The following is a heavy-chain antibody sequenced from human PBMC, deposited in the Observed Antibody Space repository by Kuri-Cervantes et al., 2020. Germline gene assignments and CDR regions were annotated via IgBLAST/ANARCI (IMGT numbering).Heavy chain of an antibody. CDR3: ARATYYDRSGYYYFDY. J-gene: IGHJ4*02. D-gene: IGHD3-22*01. V-gene: IGHV4-34*01. Sequence: SETLSLTCAVYGGSVSNYYWSWIRQPPGKGLECIGEINHRGRTNYNPSLKSRVTISVDTSKNQFSLKLSSVTAADTAVYYCARATYYDRSGYYYFDYWGQGTLVTVSS. CDR2: INHRGRT. CDR1: GGSVSNYY.